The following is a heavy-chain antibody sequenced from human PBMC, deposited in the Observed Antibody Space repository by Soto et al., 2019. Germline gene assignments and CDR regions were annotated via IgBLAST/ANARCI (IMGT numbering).Heavy chain of an antibody. J-gene: IGHJ4*02. CDR1: GGSMSSSGYY. D-gene: IGHD5-12*01. CDR3: ARHKWLQTPNFDY. Sequence: SETLSLTCTVSGGSMSSSGYYWGWIRQPPGKGPEWIGSIYYSGSTYYSPSLRSRVTIAADTSKNQLSLMLSFVTAADTAVYYCARHKWLQTPNFDYWGQGTLVTVSS. V-gene: IGHV4-39*01. CDR2: IYYSGST.